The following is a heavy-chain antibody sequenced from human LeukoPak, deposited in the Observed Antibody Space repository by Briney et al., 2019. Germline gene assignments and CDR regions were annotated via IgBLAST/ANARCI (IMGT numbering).Heavy chain of an antibody. J-gene: IGHJ6*03. CDR2: IGTASDT. D-gene: IGHD1-1*01. CDR3: ARGPPRGKYYYMDV. V-gene: IGHV3-13*01. CDR1: GFTFSSFD. Sequence: GGSLRLSCAASGFTFSSFDMHWVRQPTGQGLEWVSTIGTASDTYYPGSVEGRFTLSRDNAKNSLYLQMNSLTAGDTGVYYCARGPPRGKYYYMDVWGKGTTVTVSS.